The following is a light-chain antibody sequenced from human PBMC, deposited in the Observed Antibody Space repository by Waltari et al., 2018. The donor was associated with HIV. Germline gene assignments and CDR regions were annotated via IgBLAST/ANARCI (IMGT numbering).Light chain of an antibody. Sequence: QSVLTQPPSVSGAPGQRVTISCTGRSSNIGAGYDVQWYQQLPGTAPKLLIYGNSNRPSGVPDRFSGSKSGTSASLAITGLQAEDEADYYCQSYDSSLSGYVFGTGTKVTVL. V-gene: IGLV1-40*01. CDR1: SSNIGAGYD. CDR2: GNS. CDR3: QSYDSSLSGYV. J-gene: IGLJ1*01.